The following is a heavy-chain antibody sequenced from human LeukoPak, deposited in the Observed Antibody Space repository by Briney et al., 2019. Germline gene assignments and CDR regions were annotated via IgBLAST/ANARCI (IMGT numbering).Heavy chain of an antibody. V-gene: IGHV4-39*01. D-gene: IGHD1-26*01. Sequence: SETLSLTCTVSGGSISSSSYYWGWIRQPPGKGLEWIGSIYYSGSTYYNPSLKSRVTISVDTSKNQFSLKLSSVTAADTAVYYCASGSYYESWFDPWGQGTLITVSS. CDR2: IYYSGST. CDR1: GGSISSSSYY. J-gene: IGHJ5*02. CDR3: ASGSYYESWFDP.